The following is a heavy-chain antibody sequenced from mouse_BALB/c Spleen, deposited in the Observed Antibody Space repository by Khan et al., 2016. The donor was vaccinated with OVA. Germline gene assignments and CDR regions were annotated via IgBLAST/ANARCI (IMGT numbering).Heavy chain of an antibody. J-gene: IGHJ1*01. CDR1: GYTFTNYG. CDR2: INTYTGEP. V-gene: IGHV9-1*02. Sequence: QEVQSGPELKKPGETVKISCKASGYTFTNYGMNWVKQAPGKGLKWMGWINTYTGEPTYADDFKGRFVFSLETSASTGHLQISNLKNEDMTTYFCARIPSYWYSDVWGAGTTVTVSS. CDR3: ARIPSYWYSDV.